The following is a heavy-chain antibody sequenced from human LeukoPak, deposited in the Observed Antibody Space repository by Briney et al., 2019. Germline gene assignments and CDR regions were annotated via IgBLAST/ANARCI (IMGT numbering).Heavy chain of an antibody. CDR2: IYYSGST. J-gene: IGHJ6*03. CDR1: GGSISSSSYY. D-gene: IGHD1-26*01. V-gene: IGHV4-39*01. CDR3: ARLGGSSPFSYYYYYMDV. Sequence: PSETLSLTCTVSGGSISSSSYYWGWIRQPPGKGLEWIGSIYYSGSTYYNPSLKSRVTISVDTSKNQFSLKLSSVTAADTAVYYCARLGGSSPFSYYYYYMDVWGKGTTVTVSS.